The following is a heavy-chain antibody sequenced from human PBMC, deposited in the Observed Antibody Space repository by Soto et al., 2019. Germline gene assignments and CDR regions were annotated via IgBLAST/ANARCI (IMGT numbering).Heavy chain of an antibody. D-gene: IGHD5-18*01. CDR1: GFTFSSYS. CDR3: ARDRAAMGLFDY. J-gene: IGHJ4*02. Sequence: GGSLRLSCAASGFTFSSYSMNWVRQAPGKGLEWVSSISSSSSYIYYADSVKGRFTISRDNAKNSLYLQMNSLRAEDTAVYYCARDRAAMGLFDYWGQGTLVTVSS. V-gene: IGHV3-21*01. CDR2: ISSSSSYI.